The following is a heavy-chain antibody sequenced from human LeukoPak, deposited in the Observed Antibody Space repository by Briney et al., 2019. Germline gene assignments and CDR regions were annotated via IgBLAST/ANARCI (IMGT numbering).Heavy chain of an antibody. J-gene: IGHJ4*02. CDR2: ISYDGSNK. D-gene: IGHD6-13*01. CDR3: ARDFWFTSYSGSFFPHEFDY. V-gene: IGHV3-30*04. Sequence: PGRSLRLSCAASGFTFSSYAKHCLRQAPGKGLVGVAVISYDGSNKYYADSVKGRFTITRDNSKNTLYLQMDSLRAEDTAVYYCARDFWFTSYSGSFFPHEFDYWGQGTLVTVSS. CDR1: GFTFSSYA.